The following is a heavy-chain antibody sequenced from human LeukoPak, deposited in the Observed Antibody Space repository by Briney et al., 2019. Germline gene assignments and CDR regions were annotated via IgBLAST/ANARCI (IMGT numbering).Heavy chain of an antibody. CDR3: TSRVVVPAAISDY. J-gene: IGHJ4*02. CDR2: ISHSSSGT. CDR1: GFTFSSYA. Sequence: PGGSLRLSCAGSGFTFSSYAMSWVRQAPGKGLEWVSAISHSSSGTYYVDSVKGRFTISKDNSNNTLYLQMNGLRAEDTAVYYCTSRVVVPAAISDYWGQGTLVTVSS. V-gene: IGHV3-23*01. D-gene: IGHD2-2*01.